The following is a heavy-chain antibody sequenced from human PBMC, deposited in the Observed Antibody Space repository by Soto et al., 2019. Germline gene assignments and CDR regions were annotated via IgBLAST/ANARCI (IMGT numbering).Heavy chain of an antibody. Sequence: ASVKVSCKASGYTFTGYYIHWVRQAPGQGLEWMGEIGPNRGDTKYAQKFQGRVTMTRDASISTVYMELSNLSPDDTAVYYCGRGRSGELVVFYWGQGTLVTVSS. CDR3: GRGRSGELVVFY. D-gene: IGHD1-7*01. V-gene: IGHV1-2*02. CDR2: IGPNRGDT. J-gene: IGHJ4*02. CDR1: GYTFTGYY.